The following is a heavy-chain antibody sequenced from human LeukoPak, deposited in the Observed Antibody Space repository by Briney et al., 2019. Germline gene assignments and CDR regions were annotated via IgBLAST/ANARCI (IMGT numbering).Heavy chain of an antibody. J-gene: IGHJ4*02. CDR1: GFTFSSYA. Sequence: PGGSLRLSCAASGFTFSSYAMSWVRQAPGKGLEWVSGISWNSGNIGYADSVKGRFTISRDNAKNSLYLQMNSLRAEDMAFYYCAKDISRFLEWISFDYWGQGTLVTVSS. CDR3: AKDISRFLEWISFDY. D-gene: IGHD3-3*01. CDR2: ISWNSGNI. V-gene: IGHV3-9*03.